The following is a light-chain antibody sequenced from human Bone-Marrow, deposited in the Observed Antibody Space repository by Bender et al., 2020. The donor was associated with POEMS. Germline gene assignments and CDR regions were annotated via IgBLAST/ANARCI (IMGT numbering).Light chain of an antibody. J-gene: IGLJ2*01. CDR3: CSYAASDSYI. CDR2: EVS. CDR1: SSDVGGYNY. Sequence: QSALTQPPSASGSPGQSVTISCTGTSSDVGGYNYVSWYQQHPGKAPKFMIYEVSKRPSGVPDRFSGSKSGNTASLTVSGLQAEDEADYYCCSYAASDSYIFGGGTKLTVL. V-gene: IGLV2-8*01.